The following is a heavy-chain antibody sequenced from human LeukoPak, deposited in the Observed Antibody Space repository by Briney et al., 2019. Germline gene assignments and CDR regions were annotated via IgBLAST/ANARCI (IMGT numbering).Heavy chain of an antibody. CDR2: ISSSSSYI. Sequence: GGSLRLSCAASGFTFSSYSMNWVRQAPGKRLEWVSSISSSSSYIYYADSVKGRFTISRDNAKNSLYLQMNSLRAEDTAVYYCARDGPYDSSLLADKNDYWGQGTLVTVSS. D-gene: IGHD3-22*01. J-gene: IGHJ4*02. CDR1: GFTFSSYS. CDR3: ARDGPYDSSLLADKNDY. V-gene: IGHV3-21*01.